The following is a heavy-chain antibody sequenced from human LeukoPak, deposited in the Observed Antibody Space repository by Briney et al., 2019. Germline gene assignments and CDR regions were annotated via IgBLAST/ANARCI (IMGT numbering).Heavy chain of an antibody. D-gene: IGHD1-26*01. Sequence: ASETLSLTCTVSGGSFSTYYWSWIRQPPGKGLEWIGYIYYSGSTNYNPSLKSRVTISVDTSKNQFSLKLSSVTAADTAVYYCARAEGSGSGMDVWGQGTTVTVSS. J-gene: IGHJ6*02. CDR1: GGSFSTYY. CDR2: IYYSGST. V-gene: IGHV4-59*12. CDR3: ARAEGSGSGMDV.